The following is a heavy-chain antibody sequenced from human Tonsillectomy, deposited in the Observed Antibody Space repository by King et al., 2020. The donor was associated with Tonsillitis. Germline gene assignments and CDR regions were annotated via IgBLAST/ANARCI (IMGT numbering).Heavy chain of an antibody. J-gene: IGHJ5*02. Sequence: VQLVESGGGLVQPGGSLRLSCAASGFTFSSYWMSWVRQAPGKGLEWVANIKQDGSEKYYVDSVKGRFTISRDNAKNSLYLQMNSLRAEDTAVYYCARAGHIVVVPAALGFDPWGQGTLVTVSS. D-gene: IGHD2-2*01. CDR1: GFTFSSYW. V-gene: IGHV3-7*01. CDR3: ARAGHIVVVPAALGFDP. CDR2: IKQDGSEK.